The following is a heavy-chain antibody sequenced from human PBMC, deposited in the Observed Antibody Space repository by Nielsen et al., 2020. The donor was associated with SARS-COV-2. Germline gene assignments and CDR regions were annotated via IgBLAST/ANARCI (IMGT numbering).Heavy chain of an antibody. Sequence: GKSLKISCEASGFTFSSYSMNWVRQAPGKGLEWVASLSGDSYHIYYSDSVKGRFTMSRDNGKNSLYLQMSNLRSEDTALYYCTRGFYSQSDYWGQGTLVTVSS. D-gene: IGHD2-15*01. CDR1: GFTFSSYS. V-gene: IGHV3-21*01. CDR2: LSGDSYHI. J-gene: IGHJ4*02. CDR3: TRGFYSQSDY.